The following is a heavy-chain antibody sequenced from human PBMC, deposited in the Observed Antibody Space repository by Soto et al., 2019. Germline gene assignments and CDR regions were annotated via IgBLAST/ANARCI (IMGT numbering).Heavy chain of an antibody. CDR1: GFTVSSNY. CDR2: IYSGGST. V-gene: IGHV3-53*02. CDR3: ARSGRWLKEGWFDP. J-gene: IGHJ5*02. Sequence: EVQLVETGGGLIQPGGSLRLSCAASGFTVSSNYMSWVRQAPGKGLEWVSVIYSGGSTYYADSVKGRFTISRDNSKNTLYLQMNSLRAEDTAVYYCARSGRWLKEGWFDPWGQGTLVTVSS. D-gene: IGHD5-12*01.